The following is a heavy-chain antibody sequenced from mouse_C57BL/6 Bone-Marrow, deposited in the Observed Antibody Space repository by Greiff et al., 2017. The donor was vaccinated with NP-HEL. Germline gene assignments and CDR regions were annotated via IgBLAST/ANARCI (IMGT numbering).Heavy chain of an antibody. CDR1: GFTFSDFY. CDR3: ARVSNWADYLDY. CDR2: SRNKANDYTT. J-gene: IGHJ2*01. Sequence: EVQRVESGGGLVQSGRSLRLSCATSGFTFSDFYMEWVRQAPGKGLEWIAASRNKANDYTTEYSASVKGRFIVSSDTSQSILYLQMNALRAEDTAINYCARVSNWADYLDYWGQGTTLTVSS. D-gene: IGHD4-1*01. V-gene: IGHV7-1*01.